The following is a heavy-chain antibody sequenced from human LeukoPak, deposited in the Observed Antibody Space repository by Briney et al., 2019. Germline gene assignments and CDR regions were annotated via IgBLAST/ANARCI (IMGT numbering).Heavy chain of an antibody. D-gene: IGHD2-2*01. Sequence: ASVKVSCKASGYTFTGYYMHWVRQAPGQGLEWMGWINPNSGGTNYAQKFQGRVTMTRDTSISTAYMELSRLRSDDTAVYYCARDAGPGVGPAPEGVFDPWGQGTLVTVSS. CDR3: ARDAGPGVGPAPEGVFDP. CDR1: GYTFTGYY. CDR2: INPNSGGT. J-gene: IGHJ5*02. V-gene: IGHV1-2*02.